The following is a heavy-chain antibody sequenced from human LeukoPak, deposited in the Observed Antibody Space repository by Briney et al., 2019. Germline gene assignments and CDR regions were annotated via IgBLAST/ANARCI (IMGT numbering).Heavy chain of an antibody. CDR1: GGSISSYH. D-gene: IGHD1-1*01. J-gene: IGHJ6*03. V-gene: IGHV4-59*01. CDR2: IYYSGST. Sequence: SETLSLTCTVSGGSISSYHWSWIRQPPGKGLECIGYIYYSGSTHYNPSLKSRVTISVDTSKNQFSLRLRSVTAADTAVYFCARGRVSSSTWYSTYYYYFYMDVWGKGTTVTVSS. CDR3: ARGRVSSSTWYSTYYYYFYMDV.